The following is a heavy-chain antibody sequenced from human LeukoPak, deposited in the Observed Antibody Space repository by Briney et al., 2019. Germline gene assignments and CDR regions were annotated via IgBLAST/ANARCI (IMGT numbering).Heavy chain of an antibody. J-gene: IGHJ3*01. Sequence: ASVKVSCKASGGTFSSYAISWVRQAPGQGLEWMGRIIPILGIANYAQKFQGRVTITADKSTSTAYMELSSLRSEDTAVYYCARWSSGWSNAFDLWGQGTMVTVSS. CDR3: ARWSSGWSNAFDL. CDR2: IIPILGIA. D-gene: IGHD6-19*01. CDR1: GGTFSSYA. V-gene: IGHV1-69*04.